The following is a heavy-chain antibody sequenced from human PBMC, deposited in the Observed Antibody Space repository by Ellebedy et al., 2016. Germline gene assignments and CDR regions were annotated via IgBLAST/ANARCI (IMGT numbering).Heavy chain of an antibody. D-gene: IGHD3-10*01. CDR1: GYTFTDFP. J-gene: IGHJ4*02. CDR2: INTNTWNP. Sequence: ASVKVSCKASGYTFTDFPVTWLRQAPGQGLEWMGWINTNTWNPTYAQGFTGRFVFSLDSSVSTVYLQINSLRAEDTAVCFCARVGFYFGSGTYDDYWGQGTLVTVSS. V-gene: IGHV7-4-1*02. CDR3: ARVGFYFGSGTYDDY.